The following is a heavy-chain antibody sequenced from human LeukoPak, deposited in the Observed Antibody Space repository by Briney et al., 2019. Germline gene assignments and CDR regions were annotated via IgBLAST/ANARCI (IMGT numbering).Heavy chain of an antibody. D-gene: IGHD6-13*01. V-gene: IGHV3-20*04. CDR3: VREGRSSNWDDWYFDL. CDR1: GFTFDDYG. Sequence: GGSLRLSCAASGFTFDDYGMSWVRHAPGKGLEWVSGINWNGGSTGYADSVKGRFTISRDNAKNSLYLQMNSLRADDTGLYYCVREGRSSNWDDWYFDLWGRGTLVTVSS. J-gene: IGHJ2*01. CDR2: INWNGGST.